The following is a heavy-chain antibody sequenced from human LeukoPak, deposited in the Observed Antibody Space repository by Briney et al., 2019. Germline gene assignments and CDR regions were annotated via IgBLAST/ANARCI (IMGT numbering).Heavy chain of an antibody. D-gene: IGHD3-9*01. CDR1: GGSISIYC. CDR3: ARAVDPLGYFDL. CDR2: VYTSGST. J-gene: IGHJ2*01. Sequence: PPESLSLTCTVSGGSISIYCWSWIRPPAGKGLEWIGHVYTSGSTNYNPSLKSRATMSVDTSKNQFSLKRSSVAAADTAVYYCARAVDPLGYFDLWGRGTLVTVSS. V-gene: IGHV4-4*07.